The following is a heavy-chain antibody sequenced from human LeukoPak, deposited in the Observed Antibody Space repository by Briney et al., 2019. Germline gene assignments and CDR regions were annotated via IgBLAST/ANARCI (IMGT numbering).Heavy chain of an antibody. CDR2: INHSGTT. V-gene: IGHV4-34*01. J-gene: IGHJ5*02. D-gene: IGHD1-14*01. Sequence: PSETLSLTCAVHGGSLSGFYWSWIRQPPGKGLEWIGEINHSGTTNYNPSLKGRVTISVDTSKNQVSLDLASVTAADTAVYYCARASSFDKTTRRNPAYFGPWGPGSLVTVAS. CDR3: ARASSFDKTTRRNPAYFGP. CDR1: GGSLSGFY.